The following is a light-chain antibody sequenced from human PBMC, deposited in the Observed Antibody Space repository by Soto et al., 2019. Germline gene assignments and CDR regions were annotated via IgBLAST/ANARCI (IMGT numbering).Light chain of an antibody. J-gene: IGKJ1*01. V-gene: IGKV3-20*01. Sequence: EIVLTQSPGNLSFSPGERATLSCRASQSVSSSYLAWYQQKPGQAPRLLIYGASSRATGIPDRFSGSGSGTDFTLTISRLEPEDFAVYYCHQYSSSRRTFGQGTKVDIK. CDR2: GAS. CDR3: HQYSSSRRT. CDR1: QSVSSSY.